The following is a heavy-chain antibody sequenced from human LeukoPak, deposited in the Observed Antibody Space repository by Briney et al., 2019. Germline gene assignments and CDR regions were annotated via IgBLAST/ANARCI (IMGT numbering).Heavy chain of an antibody. Sequence: VGSLRLSCAASGFTFRSYSMNWVRQAPGKGLEWVSSISSSSSYLYYADSVKGRFTISRDDAKNSLYLQMNSLRAEDTAVYYCARDPSMDVWGQGTTVTVSS. CDR3: ARDPSMDV. J-gene: IGHJ6*02. CDR2: ISSSSSYL. V-gene: IGHV3-21*01. D-gene: IGHD2-2*01. CDR1: GFTFRSYS.